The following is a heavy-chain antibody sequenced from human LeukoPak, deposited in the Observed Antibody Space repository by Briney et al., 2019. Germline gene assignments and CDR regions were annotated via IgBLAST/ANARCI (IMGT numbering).Heavy chain of an antibody. Sequence: SETLSLTCTVSGYSINSGYYWGWIRQPPGKGLEWIGSIYHSGSTYYNPSLKSRVTISVDTSKNQFSLKLISVTAADTAVYYCARVKGVVTAILDYWGQGTLVTVSS. D-gene: IGHD2-21*02. V-gene: IGHV4-38-2*02. J-gene: IGHJ4*02. CDR1: GYSINSGYY. CDR2: IYHSGST. CDR3: ARVKGVVTAILDY.